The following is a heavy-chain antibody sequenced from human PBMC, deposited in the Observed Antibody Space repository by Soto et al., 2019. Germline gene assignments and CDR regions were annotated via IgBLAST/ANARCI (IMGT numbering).Heavy chain of an antibody. CDR3: TRDASRDSSARGWFDP. D-gene: IGHD6-13*01. CDR1: GFTFRSFT. Sequence: PXGSLMLSCAASGFTFRSFTMNLVRQAPGKGLEWVSTISSNSAYIYYTDALRGRFTISRDNAKNSLHLQMNSLRAEDTAVYYCTRDASRDSSARGWFDPWGPGTLVTVSS. V-gene: IGHV3-21*01. J-gene: IGHJ5*02. CDR2: ISSNSAYI.